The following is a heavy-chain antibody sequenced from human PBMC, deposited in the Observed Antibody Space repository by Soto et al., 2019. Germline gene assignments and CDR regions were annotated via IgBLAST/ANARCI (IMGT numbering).Heavy chain of an antibody. Sequence: QVQLVESGGGVVQPGRSLRLSCKASGFTFSNSGMHWVRQAPGKGLEWVAVIWHDGSHKFYADSVKGRFTSSRDNSNNTVFLQMNTLRAEDTAVYYCARDQREKWVGELDLDYWGQGNLVTVYS. CDR2: IWHDGSHK. V-gene: IGHV3-33*01. D-gene: IGHD3-10*01. CDR3: ARDQREKWVGELDLDY. CDR1: GFTFSNSG. J-gene: IGHJ4*02.